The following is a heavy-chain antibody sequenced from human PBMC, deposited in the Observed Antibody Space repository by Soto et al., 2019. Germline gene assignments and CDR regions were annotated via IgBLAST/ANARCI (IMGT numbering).Heavy chain of an antibody. CDR2: INPSGGST. CDR1: GYTFTSYY. J-gene: IGHJ2*01. V-gene: IGHV1-46*01. D-gene: IGHD4-17*01. Sequence: ASVKVSCKASGYTFTSYYMHWVRQAPGQGLEWMGIINPSGGSTSYAQKFQGRVTMTRDTSTSTVYMELSSLRSEDTAVHYCARSPLYGDYLWDWYFDLWGRSTLVTVSS. CDR3: ARSPLYGDYLWDWYFDL.